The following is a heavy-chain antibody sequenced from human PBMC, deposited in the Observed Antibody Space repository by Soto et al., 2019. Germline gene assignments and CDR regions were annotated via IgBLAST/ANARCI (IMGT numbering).Heavy chain of an antibody. J-gene: IGHJ4*02. CDR3: ARYPGETEEEPGITELDY. CDR1: GFTFSTYG. D-gene: IGHD3-3*01. Sequence: QVQLVESGGGVVQPGRSLRVSCAASGFTFSTYGMHWVRQAPGKGLEWVAVISYDAITKYYIDSVKGRFTISRDNSKNILYLQMNSLRAEDTAMYYCARYPGETEEEPGITELDYWGQGTLVTVSS. CDR2: ISYDAITK. V-gene: IGHV3-30*03.